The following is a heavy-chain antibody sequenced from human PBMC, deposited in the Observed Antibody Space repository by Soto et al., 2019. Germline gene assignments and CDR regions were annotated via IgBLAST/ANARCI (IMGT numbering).Heavy chain of an antibody. CDR2: IYYSGST. J-gene: IGHJ6*02. V-gene: IGHV4-30-4*01. CDR3: ARYNGNLYYDFWREDV. Sequence: TSETLSLTCTVSGGSISSGDYYWSWIRQPPGKGLEWIGYIYYSGSTYYNPSLESRVTISVDTSKNQFSLKLSSVTAADTAVYYCARYNGNLYYDFWREDVWGQGTTVTVSS. D-gene: IGHD3-3*01. CDR1: GGSISSGDYY.